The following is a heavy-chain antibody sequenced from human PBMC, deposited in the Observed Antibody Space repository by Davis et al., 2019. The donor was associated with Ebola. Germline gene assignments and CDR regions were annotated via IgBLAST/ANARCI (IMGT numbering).Heavy chain of an antibody. Sequence: SVKVSCKASGGTFSSYAISWVRQAPGQGLEWMGGIIPIFGTANYAQKFQGRVTITADESTSTAYMELSSLRSEDTAVYYCASVYCSGGSCYRSPYYYYYMDVWGKGTTVTVSS. J-gene: IGHJ6*03. CDR3: ASVYCSGGSCYRSPYYYYYMDV. D-gene: IGHD2-15*01. V-gene: IGHV1-69*13. CDR1: GGTFSSYA. CDR2: IIPIFGTA.